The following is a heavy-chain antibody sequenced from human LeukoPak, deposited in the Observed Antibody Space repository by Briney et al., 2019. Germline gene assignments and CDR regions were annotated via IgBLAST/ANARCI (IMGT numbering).Heavy chain of an antibody. CDR2: ISGSGGST. D-gene: IGHD6-13*01. CDR3: ARGAATGPTLGLDY. Sequence: GGSLRLFCAASGFTFSSYAMSWVRQAPGKGLEWVSAISGSGGSTYYADSVKGRFTISRDISKSTVYLQMNSLRVEDTAVCFCARGAATGPTLGLDYWGQGTLVTVSS. J-gene: IGHJ4*02. V-gene: IGHV3-23*01. CDR1: GFTFSSYA.